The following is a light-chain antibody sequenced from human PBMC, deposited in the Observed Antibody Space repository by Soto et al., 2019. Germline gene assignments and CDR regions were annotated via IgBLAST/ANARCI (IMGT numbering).Light chain of an antibody. CDR3: QQYNNWPTT. V-gene: IGKV3-15*01. CDR2: GAS. J-gene: IGKJ5*01. CDR1: QSVSSN. Sequence: IVLIQSPATLSLSPWERVQLYCRASQSVSSNLAWYQQNRGQAPRLLIYGASTRATGIPARFSGSGSGTEFTLTISSLQSEDFAVYYCQQYNNWPTTFGQGTRLEIK.